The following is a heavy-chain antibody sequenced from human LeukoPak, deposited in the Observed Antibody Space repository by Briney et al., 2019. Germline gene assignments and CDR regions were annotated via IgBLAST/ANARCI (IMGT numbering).Heavy chain of an antibody. CDR2: ISWNSGSI. Sequence: QPGGSLRLSCAASGFTFDDYAMHWVRQAPGKGLEWVSGISWNSGSIGYADSVKGRFTISRDNAKNSLYLQMNSLRAEDTAVYYCARGLGVGSRITIFGVVMESACDYWGQGTLVTVSS. J-gene: IGHJ4*02. CDR3: ARGLGVGSRITIFGVVMESACDY. CDR1: GFTFDDYA. V-gene: IGHV3-9*01. D-gene: IGHD3-3*01.